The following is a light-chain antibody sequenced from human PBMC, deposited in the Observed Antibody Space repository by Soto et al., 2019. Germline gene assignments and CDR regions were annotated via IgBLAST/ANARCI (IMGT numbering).Light chain of an antibody. J-gene: IGKJ2*01. CDR2: GSY. Sequence: EVVLTQSPGTLSLSPGERATLSCRASQSVSNKYLAWYQQKPGQAPRLLIFGSYDRATGIPDRFGGSESGTGFTLTICRLEAEDVAVYDCQKYGSSPPYTFFQGTKLEIK. CDR3: QKYGSSPPYT. V-gene: IGKV3-20*01. CDR1: QSVSNKY.